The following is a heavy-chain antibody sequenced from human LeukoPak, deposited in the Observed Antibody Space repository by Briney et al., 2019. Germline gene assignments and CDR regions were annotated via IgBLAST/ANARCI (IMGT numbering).Heavy chain of an antibody. Sequence: PGGSLRLSCAASGFTFSSYGMHWVRQAPGKGLEWVAIIWHDGGLRYYADSVKGRFTTSRDNSENTLYLQMNSLRPEDTAVYYCAKYFGSIAGAHADYWGQGTLVTVSS. CDR3: AKYFGSIAGAHADY. V-gene: IGHV3-33*06. CDR1: GFTFSSYG. J-gene: IGHJ4*02. D-gene: IGHD1-26*01. CDR2: IWHDGGLR.